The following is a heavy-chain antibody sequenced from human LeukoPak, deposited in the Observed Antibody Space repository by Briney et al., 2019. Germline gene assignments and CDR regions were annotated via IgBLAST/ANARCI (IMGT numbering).Heavy chain of an antibody. CDR3: AREIAAAGTYYYYYMDV. V-gene: IGHV3-66*02. D-gene: IGHD6-13*01. CDR1: GFTVSSNY. Sequence: GGSLRLSCAASGFTVSSNYMSWVRQAPGKGLEWGSVIYSGGSTYYADSVKGRFTISRGNSKNTLYLQMNSLRAEDTAVYYCAREIAAAGTYYYYYMDVWGKGTTVTVSS. J-gene: IGHJ6*03. CDR2: IYSGGST.